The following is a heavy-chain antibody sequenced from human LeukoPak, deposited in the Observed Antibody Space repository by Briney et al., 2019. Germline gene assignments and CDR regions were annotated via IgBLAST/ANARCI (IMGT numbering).Heavy chain of an antibody. Sequence: GSLRLSCAASGFTFSSYAMSWVRQAPGKGLEWVSAISGSGVSTYYADSVKGRFTISRDNSKNTLYLQMNSLRAEDTAVYYCAKLKIVAGGYFDYWGQGTLVTVSS. CDR2: ISGSGVST. J-gene: IGHJ4*02. CDR1: GFTFSSYA. D-gene: IGHD2-21*01. V-gene: IGHV3-23*01. CDR3: AKLKIVAGGYFDY.